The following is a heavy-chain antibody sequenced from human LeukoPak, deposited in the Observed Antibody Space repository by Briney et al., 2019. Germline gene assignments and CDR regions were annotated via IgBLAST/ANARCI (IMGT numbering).Heavy chain of an antibody. D-gene: IGHD3-22*01. Sequence: PGGDRRHFCEAYEFTFSTYGVNSFRQAPNKALVLMAVISYDGSNDYYGDSVKALFTISRDNSKNTMYMQMNSLRAEATAVYYCAKESINTGPSRNGMDVWGKGSTV. CDR3: AKESINTGPSRNGMDV. CDR1: EFTFSTYG. CDR2: ISYDGSND. V-gene: IGHV3-30*18. J-gene: IGHJ6*04.